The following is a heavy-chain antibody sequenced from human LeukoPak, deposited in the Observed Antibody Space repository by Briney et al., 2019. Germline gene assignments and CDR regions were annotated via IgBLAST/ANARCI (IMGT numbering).Heavy chain of an antibody. CDR2: ISSSSSYI. D-gene: IGHD3-22*01. J-gene: IGHJ4*02. V-gene: IGHV3-21*01. CDR3: ARSHYYDSSGYYY. Sequence: PGGSLRLSCAASGFTFSSYSMNWVRQAPGKGLEWVSSISSSSSYIYYADSVKGRFTISRDNAKNSLYLQTNSLRAEDTAVYYCARSHYYDSSGYYYWGQGTLVTVSS. CDR1: GFTFSSYS.